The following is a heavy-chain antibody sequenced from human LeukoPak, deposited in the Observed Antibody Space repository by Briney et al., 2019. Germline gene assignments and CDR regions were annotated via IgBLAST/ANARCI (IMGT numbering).Heavy chain of an antibody. V-gene: IGHV3-23*01. CDR3: AKGSGNGYGSGPFDY. CDR2: ISISGEST. CDR1: GFTFSSYG. D-gene: IGHD3-10*01. J-gene: IGHJ4*02. Sequence: GGSLRLSCAASGFTFSSYGMSWVRQAPGQGLEWVSAISISGESTYYADSVKGHFTISRDNSKNTLYLQMNSLRAEDTAIYFCAKGSGNGYGSGPFDYWGQGTLVTVSS.